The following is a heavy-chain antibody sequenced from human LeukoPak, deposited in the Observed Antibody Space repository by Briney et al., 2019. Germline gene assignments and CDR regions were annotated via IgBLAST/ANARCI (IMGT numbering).Heavy chain of an antibody. J-gene: IGHJ4*02. V-gene: IGHV3-33*01. CDR3: ARDRRDGYNAFDY. CDR2: IWYDGSNK. CDR1: GFTFSSYG. D-gene: IGHD5-24*01. Sequence: GRSLRLSCAASGFTFSSYGMHWVRQAPGKGLEWVAVIWYDGSNKYYADSAKGRFTISRDNSKNTLYLQMNSLRAEDTAVYYCARDRRDGYNAFDYWGQGTLVTVSS.